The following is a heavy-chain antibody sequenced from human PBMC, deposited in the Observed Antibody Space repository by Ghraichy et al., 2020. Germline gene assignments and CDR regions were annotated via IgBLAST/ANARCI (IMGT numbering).Heavy chain of an antibody. CDR3: ARMYPIDGVYYFDY. V-gene: IGHV4-61*08. D-gene: IGHD5-24*01. J-gene: IGHJ4*02. CDR2: IFYSGST. CDR1: GDSIDRRVYY. Sequence: SQTLSLTCSVSGDSIDRRVYYWSWVRQSPQRGLEWIGLIFYSGSTTYNPPFANRVTLSLDTSKNQFSLDLKSITAADAATYYCARMYPIDGVYYFDYWGQGILVTVSS.